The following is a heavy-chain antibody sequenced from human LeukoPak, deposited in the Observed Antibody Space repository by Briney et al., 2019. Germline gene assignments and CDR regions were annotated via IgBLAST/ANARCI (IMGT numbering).Heavy chain of an antibody. D-gene: IGHD2-2*01. CDR1: GNSVSSNSVT. CDR2: TYYRSTWYN. CDR3: ARRLTQYDCFDP. Sequence: SQTHSLTCAISGNSVSSNSVTWNWIRQSPSRGLEWLGRTYYRSTWYNDYAVSVRGRITVNPDTSKNQFSLHLNSVTPEDTAVYYCARRLTQYDCFDPWGQGILVTVSS. V-gene: IGHV6-1*01. J-gene: IGHJ5*02.